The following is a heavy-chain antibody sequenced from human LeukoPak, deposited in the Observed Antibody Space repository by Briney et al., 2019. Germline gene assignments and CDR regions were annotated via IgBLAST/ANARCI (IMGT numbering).Heavy chain of an antibody. V-gene: IGHV3-15*07. J-gene: IGHJ4*02. CDR1: GFTFSNAW. D-gene: IGHD3-22*01. Sequence: GGSLRLSCAASGFTFSNAWMNWVRQAPGKGLEWVGRIKSKTDGGTTDYAAPVKGRLTISRDDSKNTLYLQMNSLKTEDTAVYYCTTYLDYYDSSGYYYFDYWGQGTLVTVSS. CDR2: IKSKTDGGTT. CDR3: TTYLDYYDSSGYYYFDY.